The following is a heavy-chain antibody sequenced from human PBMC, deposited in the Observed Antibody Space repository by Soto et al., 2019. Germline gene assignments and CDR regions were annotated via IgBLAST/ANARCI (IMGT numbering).Heavy chain of an antibody. V-gene: IGHV3-74*01. CDR1: GFTFSSYW. CDR3: ARAFMNYDILTGYYTKAFDI. CDR2: INSDGSST. D-gene: IGHD3-9*01. J-gene: IGHJ3*02. Sequence: GGSLRLSCAASGFTFSSYWMHWVRQAPGKGLVWVSRINSDGSSTSYADSVKGRFTISRDNAKNTLYLQMNSLRAEDTAVYYCARAFMNYDILTGYYTKAFDIWGQGTMVTVS.